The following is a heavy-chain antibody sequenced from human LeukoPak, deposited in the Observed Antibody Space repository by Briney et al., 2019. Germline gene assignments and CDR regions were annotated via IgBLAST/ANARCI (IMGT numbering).Heavy chain of an antibody. CDR2: ISYDGSNK. Sequence: PGGSLRLSCAASGFTFSSYGMHWVRQAPGKGLEWVAVISYDGSNKYHADSVKGRFTISRDNSKNTLYLQMNSLRAEDTAVYYCAKDGSSLDYWGQGTLVTVSS. CDR3: AKDGSSLDY. CDR1: GFTFSSYG. J-gene: IGHJ4*02. V-gene: IGHV3-30*18. D-gene: IGHD6-13*01.